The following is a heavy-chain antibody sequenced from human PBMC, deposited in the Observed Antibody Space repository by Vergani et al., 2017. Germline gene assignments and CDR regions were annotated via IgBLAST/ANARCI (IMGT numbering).Heavy chain of an antibody. CDR1: GFTFSSYG. Sequence: VQLVESGGGVVQPGRSLRLSCAASGFTFSSYGMHWVRQAPGKGLEWVAVISYDGSNKYYADSVKGRFTISRDNSKNTLYLQMNSLRAEDTAVYYCAKDSTTGTTAYYYGMDVWGQGTTVTVSS. V-gene: IGHV3-30*18. CDR2: ISYDGSNK. CDR3: AKDSTTGTTAYYYGMDV. D-gene: IGHD1-1*01. J-gene: IGHJ6*02.